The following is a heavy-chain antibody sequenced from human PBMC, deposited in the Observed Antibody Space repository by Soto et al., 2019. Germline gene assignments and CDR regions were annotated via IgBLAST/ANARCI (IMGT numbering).Heavy chain of an antibody. D-gene: IGHD3-22*01. V-gene: IGHV1-58*01. J-gene: IGHJ6*02. CDR3: AADARYYYDSSGPHRCYYYGMDV. Sequence: SVKVSCKASGFTFTSSAVQWVRQARGQRLEWIGWIVVGSGNTNYAQKFQERVTITRDMSTSTAYMELSSLRSEDTAVYYCAADARYYYDSSGPHRCYYYGMDVWGQ. CDR2: IVVGSGNT. CDR1: GFTFTSSA.